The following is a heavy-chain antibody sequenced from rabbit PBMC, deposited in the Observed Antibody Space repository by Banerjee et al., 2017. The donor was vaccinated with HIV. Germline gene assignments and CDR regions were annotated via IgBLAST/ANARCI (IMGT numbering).Heavy chain of an antibody. CDR2: IYAGSTGTT. J-gene: IGHJ4*01. CDR1: GIDFSTYYY. Sequence: QSLEESGGDLVKPGASLTLTCTASGIDFSTYYYMCWVRQAPGKGLEWIACIYAGSTGTTYYASWAKGRFTISKTSSTTVTLQMTSLTAADTATYFCARDFDLWGPGTLVTVS. V-gene: IGHV1S40*01. CDR3: ARDFDL.